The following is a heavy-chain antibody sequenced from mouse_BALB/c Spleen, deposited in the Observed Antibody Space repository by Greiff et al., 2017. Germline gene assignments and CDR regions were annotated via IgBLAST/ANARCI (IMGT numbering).Heavy chain of an antibody. V-gene: IGHV5-6-3*01. CDR1: GFTFSSYG. J-gene: IGHJ4*01. Sequence: EVQGVESGGGLVQPGGSLKLSCAASGFTFSSYGMSWVRQTPDKRLELVATINSNGGSTYYPDSVKGRFTISRDNAKNTLYLQMSSLKSEDTAMYYCARGNYLYAMDYWGQGTSVTVSS. CDR2: INSNGGST. D-gene: IGHD2-1*01. CDR3: ARGNYLYAMDY.